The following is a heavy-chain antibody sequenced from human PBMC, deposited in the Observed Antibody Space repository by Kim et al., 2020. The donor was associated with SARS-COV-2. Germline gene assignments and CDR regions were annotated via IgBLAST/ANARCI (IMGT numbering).Heavy chain of an antibody. Sequence: SETLSLTCTVSGGSISSGGYYWSWIRQHPGKGLEWIGYIYYSGSTYYNPSLKSRVTISVDTSKNQFSLKLSSVTAADTAVYYCARGRGAARPTFDYWGQGTLVTVSS. CDR2: IYYSGST. V-gene: IGHV4-31*03. J-gene: IGHJ4*02. CDR1: GGSISSGGYY. CDR3: ARGRGAARPTFDY. D-gene: IGHD6-6*01.